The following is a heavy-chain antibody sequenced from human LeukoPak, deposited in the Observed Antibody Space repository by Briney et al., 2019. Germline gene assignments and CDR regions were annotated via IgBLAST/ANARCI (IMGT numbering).Heavy chain of an antibody. D-gene: IGHD5-12*01. J-gene: IGHJ4*02. CDR1: GFTVSSNY. V-gene: IGHV3-11*03. CDR3: ARTNSGYDSFDY. Sequence: GGSLRLSCAASGFTVSSNYMSWIRQAPGKGLEWVSYISGSTGYTNYADSVKGRFTISRDNAKNSLFLHMNSLRAEDTAVYYCARTNSGYDSFDYWGQGTLVTVSS. CDR2: ISGSTGYT.